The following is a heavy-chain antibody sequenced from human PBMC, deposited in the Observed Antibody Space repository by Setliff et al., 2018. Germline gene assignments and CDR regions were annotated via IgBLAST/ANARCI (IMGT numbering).Heavy chain of an antibody. CDR2: ISSSGSTI. D-gene: IGHD4-17*01. CDR1: GFTFSSYE. CDR3: ARVEYGDYVFDY. J-gene: IGHJ4*02. V-gene: IGHV3-48*03. Sequence: GSLRLSCAASGFTFSSYEMNWVRQAPGKGLEWVSYISSSGSTIYYADSVKGRFTISRDNAKNSLYLQMNSLRAEDTAVYYCARVEYGDYVFDYWGQGTLVTVSS.